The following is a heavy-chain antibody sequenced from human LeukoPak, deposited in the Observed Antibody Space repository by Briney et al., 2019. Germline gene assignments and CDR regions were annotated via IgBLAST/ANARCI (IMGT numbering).Heavy chain of an antibody. D-gene: IGHD2-8*01. CDR2: IHYSGSS. CDR1: GGSISSYY. J-gene: IGHJ5*01. V-gene: IGHV4-59*03. Sequence: SETLSLTCTVSGGSISSYYWSWIRQPPGKGLEWIGNIHYSGSSVYNPSLKSRGTISIDTSRRQFFLKLNSVTAADTAVYFCALAPNSNWFDFWGPGTLVTVSS. CDR3: ALAPNSNWFDF.